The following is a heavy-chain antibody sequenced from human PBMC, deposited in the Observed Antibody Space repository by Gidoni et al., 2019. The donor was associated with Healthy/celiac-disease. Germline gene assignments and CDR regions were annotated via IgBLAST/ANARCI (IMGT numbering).Heavy chain of an antibody. Sequence: EVQLVESGGGIVKPGGSLRLYCAASGFTFSSDSMNWVRQATWKGLEWGSSISSSSSYIYYADSVKGRFTSSRDNAKNSLYLQMNSLRAEDTAVYYCARAEGYYDILTGSGGDYWGQGTLVTVSS. J-gene: IGHJ4*02. CDR3: ARAEGYYDILTGSGGDY. CDR1: GFTFSSDS. CDR2: ISSSSSYI. V-gene: IGHV3-21*01. D-gene: IGHD3-9*01.